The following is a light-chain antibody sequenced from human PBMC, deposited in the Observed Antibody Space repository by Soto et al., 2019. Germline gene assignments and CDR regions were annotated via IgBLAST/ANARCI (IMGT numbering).Light chain of an antibody. V-gene: IGLV1-44*01. Sequence: QSALTQPPSASGIPGQRVTISCSGSRSNIGSNNVNWYQQLPGTAPRLLTFNNHLRPSGVPDRFSGSKSGTSASLAISGLQSEDEGDYYCAAWDDSLDGYVFGTGT. J-gene: IGLJ1*01. CDR1: RSNIGSNN. CDR3: AAWDDSLDGYV. CDR2: NNH.